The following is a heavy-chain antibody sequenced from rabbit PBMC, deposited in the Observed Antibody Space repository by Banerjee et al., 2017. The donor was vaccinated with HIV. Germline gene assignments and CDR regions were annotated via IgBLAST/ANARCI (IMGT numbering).Heavy chain of an antibody. J-gene: IGHJ4*01. CDR3: ARVSDSAPYFLFKL. CDR2: IDAGSSGST. CDR1: GFTLSSSYW. D-gene: IGHD1-1*01. Sequence: QSLEESGGDLVKPGASLTLTCTASGFTLSSSYWICWVRQAPGKGLEWIGCIDAGSSGSTYYANWAKGRFTISETSSTTVTLQMTSLTAADTATYFCARVSDSAPYFLFKLWGPGTLVTVS. V-gene: IGHV1S40*01.